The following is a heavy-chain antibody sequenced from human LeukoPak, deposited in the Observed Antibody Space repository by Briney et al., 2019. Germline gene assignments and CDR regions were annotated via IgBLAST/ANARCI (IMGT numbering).Heavy chain of an antibody. CDR1: GFTFSTYG. D-gene: IGHD6-19*01. CDR3: ARILSSAWGELGY. CDR2: IRSDGRST. V-gene: IGHV3-30*02. J-gene: IGHJ4*02. Sequence: PGGSLRLSCAAYGFTFSTYGMHWVRQAPGKGLEWVAFIRSDGRSTYYADSVKGRFTISRDNSKNTLYMQMNSLRAEDTAVYYCARILSSAWGELGYWGQGTLVTVSS.